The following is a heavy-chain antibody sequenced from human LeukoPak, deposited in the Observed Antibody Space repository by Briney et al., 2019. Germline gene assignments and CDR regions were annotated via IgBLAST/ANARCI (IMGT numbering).Heavy chain of an antibody. CDR1: GGSITSGSYY. J-gene: IGHJ4*02. D-gene: IGHD3-22*01. Sequence: SETLSLTCTVSGGSITSGSYYRNWIRQPAGKGLEWIGRINTSGSTNYNPSLKSRVTISVDTSKNQFSLKLSSVTAADTAVYYCARDHSGYFPAFDYWGQGALVTVSS. CDR3: ARDHSGYFPAFDY. V-gene: IGHV4-61*02. CDR2: INTSGST.